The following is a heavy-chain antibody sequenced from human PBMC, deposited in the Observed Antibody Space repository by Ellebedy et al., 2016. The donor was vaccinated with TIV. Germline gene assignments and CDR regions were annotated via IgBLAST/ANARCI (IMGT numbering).Heavy chain of an antibody. Sequence: SETLSLXXEIDVPSSSGYHWAWVRQPPGKGLEWIGDVHHRGGTRYISSLKGRVTISLDTSRKEFSLYITSVTAADTALYFCAKGSMVRGLAGWGQGTLVTVSS. V-gene: IGHV4-34*01. CDR2: VHHRGGT. J-gene: IGHJ4*02. D-gene: IGHD3-10*01. CDR1: VPSSSGYH. CDR3: AKGSMVRGLAG.